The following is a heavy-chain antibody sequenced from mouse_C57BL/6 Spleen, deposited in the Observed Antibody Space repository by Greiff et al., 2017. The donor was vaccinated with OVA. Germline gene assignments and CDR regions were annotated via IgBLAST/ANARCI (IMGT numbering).Heavy chain of an antibody. CDR1: GFTFSSYA. CDR3: TSVPYYYGSSYDYAMDY. D-gene: IGHD1-1*01. J-gene: IGHJ4*01. Sequence: EVQVVESGEGLVKPGGSLKLSCAASGFTFSSYAMSWVRQTPEKRLEWVAYISSGGDYIYYADTVKGRFTISRDNARNTLYLQMSSLKSEDTAMYYCTSVPYYYGSSYDYAMDYWGQGTSVTVSS. CDR2: ISSGGDYI. V-gene: IGHV5-9-1*02.